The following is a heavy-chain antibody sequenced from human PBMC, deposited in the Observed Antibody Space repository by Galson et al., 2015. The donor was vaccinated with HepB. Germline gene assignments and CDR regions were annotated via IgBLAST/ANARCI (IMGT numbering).Heavy chain of an antibody. CDR3: ARLDRALDH. CDR2: IYYSGST. J-gene: IGHJ4*02. Sequence: SETLSLTCSVSGGSINDYYWSWIRQPPGKGLQWVGYIYYSGSTNYNPSLKSRVTISLDTPKKQFSLRLTSVTAADTAVYYCARLDRALDHWGQGILVTVSA. V-gene: IGHV4-59*01. CDR1: GGSINDYY.